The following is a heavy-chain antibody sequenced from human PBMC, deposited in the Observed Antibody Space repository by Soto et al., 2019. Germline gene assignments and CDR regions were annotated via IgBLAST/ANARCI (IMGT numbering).Heavy chain of an antibody. CDR3: ARVARKDTAMVYYYYYMDV. CDR1: GFTVSSNY. J-gene: IGHJ6*03. Sequence: GGSLRLSCAASGFTVSSNYMSWVRQAPGKGLEWVSVIYSGGSTYYADSVKGRFTISRDNSKNTLYLQMNSLRAEDTAVYYCARVARKDTAMVYYYYYMDVWGKGTTVTVSS. V-gene: IGHV3-66*01. D-gene: IGHD5-18*01. CDR2: IYSGGST.